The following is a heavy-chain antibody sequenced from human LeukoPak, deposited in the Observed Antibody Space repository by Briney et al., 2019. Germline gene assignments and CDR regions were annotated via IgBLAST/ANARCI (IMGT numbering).Heavy chain of an antibody. J-gene: IGHJ3*02. CDR1: GGSISSYY. Sequence: SETLSLTCTVSGGSISSYYWSWIRQPPGKGLEWIGYIYYSGSTNYNPSLKSRVTISVDTSENQFSLKLSSVTAADTAVYYCARGSTYYDFWSGYSPDAFDIWGQGTMVTVSS. CDR2: IYYSGST. D-gene: IGHD3-3*01. V-gene: IGHV4-59*01. CDR3: ARGSTYYDFWSGYSPDAFDI.